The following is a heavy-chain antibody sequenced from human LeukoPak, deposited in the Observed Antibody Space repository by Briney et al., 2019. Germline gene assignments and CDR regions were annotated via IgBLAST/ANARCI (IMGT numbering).Heavy chain of an antibody. V-gene: IGHV4-39*01. D-gene: IGHD2-15*01. CDR1: GGSISSSSYY. J-gene: IGHJ4*02. CDR3: ARSPILVVAATHFDY. CDR2: IYYSGST. Sequence: SETLSLTCTVSGGSISSSSYYWGWIRQPPGKGLEWIGSIYYSGSTYYNPSLKSRVTISVDTSKNQFSLKLRSVTAADTAVYYCARSPILVVAATHFDYWGQGTLVTVSS.